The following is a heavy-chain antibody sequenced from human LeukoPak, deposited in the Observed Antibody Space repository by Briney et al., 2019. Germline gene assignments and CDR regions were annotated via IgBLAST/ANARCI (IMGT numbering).Heavy chain of an antibody. J-gene: IGHJ4*02. V-gene: IGHV3-74*01. CDR1: GFTFSSYW. D-gene: IGHD1-26*01. CDR3: ARAGSYRFDY. Sequence: GGSLTLSCAASGFTFSSYWVHWVRQGPGKGLVWVSRINTDGSSTSYADSVKGRFTISRDDAKNTLYLQMNSLTAEDTAVYYCARAGSYRFDYWGQGTLVTVSS. CDR2: INTDGSST.